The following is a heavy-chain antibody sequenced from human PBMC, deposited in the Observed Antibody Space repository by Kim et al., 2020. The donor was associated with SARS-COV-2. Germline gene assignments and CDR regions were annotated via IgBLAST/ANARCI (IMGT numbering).Heavy chain of an antibody. CDR3: GRDLGYTYLDY. D-gene: IGHD5-12*01. V-gene: IGHV3-74*03. CDR1: GFTFNTYW. J-gene: IGHJ4*02. CDR2: SKGDATIS. Sequence: GGSLRLSCTASGFTFNTYWMHWVRQAPGKGRVWLSTSKGDATISTYADSVKGRFTISRDNAKNALYLQIDSLRVEDTARYYCGRDLGYTYLDYWGQGTLVAISS.